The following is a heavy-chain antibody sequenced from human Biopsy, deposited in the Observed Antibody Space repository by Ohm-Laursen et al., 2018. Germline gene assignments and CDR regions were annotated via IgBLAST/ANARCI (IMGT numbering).Heavy chain of an antibody. CDR2: IYNTETT. CDR3: AKHGSGWTGDDAFHI. CDR1: GGSISSSTTYY. V-gene: IGHV4-39*01. J-gene: IGHJ3*02. D-gene: IGHD6-19*01. Sequence: SETLSLTCTVSGGSISSSTTYYWAWLRQPPGKGLEWIGSIYNTETTFYNPSLKSRVTISVDTSTNQFSLKLTSVTAADTAVYYCAKHGSGWTGDDAFHIWGQGTMVTVSS.